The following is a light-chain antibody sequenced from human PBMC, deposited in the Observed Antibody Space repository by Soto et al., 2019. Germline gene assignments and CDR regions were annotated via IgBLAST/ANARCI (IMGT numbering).Light chain of an antibody. CDR2: NVS. V-gene: IGLV2-14*03. J-gene: IGLJ1*01. CDR1: SRDVGGYSF. CDR3: SSYTTSNTYV. Sequence: QSALTQPASVSGSPGQSITISCTGTSRDVGGYSFVSWYQQHPGKAPKVMIHNVSNRPSGVSTRFSGSKSGNTASLTISGLQAEDEADYYCSSYTTSNTYVFGSGTKVTVL.